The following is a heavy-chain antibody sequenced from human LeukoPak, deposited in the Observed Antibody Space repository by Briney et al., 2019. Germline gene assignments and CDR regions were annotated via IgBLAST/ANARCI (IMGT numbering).Heavy chain of an antibody. D-gene: IGHD2-21*02. Sequence: PGGSLRLSCAASGFTFSSYSMNWVRQAPGKGLEWVSSISSSSSYIYYADSVKGRFTISRDNAKNSLYLQMNSLRAEDTAVYYCARRAYCGGDRYYSDAFDIWGQGTMVTVSS. CDR3: ARRAYCGGDRYYSDAFDI. J-gene: IGHJ3*02. CDR2: ISSSSSYI. CDR1: GFTFSSYS. V-gene: IGHV3-21*01.